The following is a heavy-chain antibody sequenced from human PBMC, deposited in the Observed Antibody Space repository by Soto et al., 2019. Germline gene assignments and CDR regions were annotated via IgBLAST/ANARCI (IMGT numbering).Heavy chain of an antibody. CDR1: GFTFSGYW. Sequence: GGSLRLSCAASGFTFSGYWMHWVRQVPGKGLVWVSRINSDGSSRSYADSVKGRFTISRDNAKNTLHLQMNSLRAEDTAVYYCARVGLGAFDAFDVWGQGTLVTVSS. J-gene: IGHJ3*01. D-gene: IGHD1-26*01. CDR3: ARVGLGAFDAFDV. V-gene: IGHV3-74*01. CDR2: INSDGSSR.